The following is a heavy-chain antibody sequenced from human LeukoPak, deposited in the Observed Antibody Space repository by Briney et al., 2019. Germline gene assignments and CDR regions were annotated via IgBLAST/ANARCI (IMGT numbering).Heavy chain of an antibody. CDR2: TYYTGST. V-gene: IGHV4-39*01. CDR3: ARLSKGRYFDYIFDH. D-gene: IGHD3-9*01. CDR1: GGSVSSYEYC. J-gene: IGHJ4*02. Sequence: PSETLSLTCTVSGGSVSSYEYCWGWIRQPPGKGLEWIGNTYYTGSTYYNPSLRSRVTMSVDTSKNQFSLKMSSVTAADTAVYYCARLSKGRYFDYIFDHWGQGTVVTVSS.